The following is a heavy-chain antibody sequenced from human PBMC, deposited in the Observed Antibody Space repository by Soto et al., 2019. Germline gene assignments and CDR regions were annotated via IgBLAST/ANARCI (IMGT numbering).Heavy chain of an antibody. J-gene: IGHJ4*02. Sequence: SETLSLTCAVYGGSFGGYYWSWVRQPPGKGLEWIGEINHSGSTNYNPSLKSRVTISVDTSKNQFSLKLSSVTAADTAVYYCARGWGRIFDYWGQGTLVTVSS. V-gene: IGHV4-34*01. CDR1: GGSFGGYY. CDR3: ARGWGRIFDY. D-gene: IGHD7-27*01. CDR2: INHSGST.